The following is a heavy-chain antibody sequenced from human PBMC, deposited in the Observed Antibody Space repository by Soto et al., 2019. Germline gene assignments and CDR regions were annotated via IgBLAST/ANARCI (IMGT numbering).Heavy chain of an antibody. J-gene: IGHJ4*02. V-gene: IGHV4-39*02. D-gene: IGHD3-22*01. Sequence: SETLSLTCTVSGGSISTSTYYWGWVRQPPGKGLEWIGTISYSGSTYYNPSLKSRVTISVDASKNQFSLKLTSLRVEDTAIYYCARDTSFDESSAYFDHWRQGILVTVSS. CDR1: GGSISTSTYY. CDR3: ARDTSFDESSAYFDH. CDR2: ISYSGST.